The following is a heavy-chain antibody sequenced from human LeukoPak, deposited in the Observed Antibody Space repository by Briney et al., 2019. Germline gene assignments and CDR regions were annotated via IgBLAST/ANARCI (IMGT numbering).Heavy chain of an antibody. CDR1: GGSISSGDYY. D-gene: IGHD2-2*01. CDR3: TSTIVVDLGFDP. J-gene: IGHJ5*02. CDR2: IYYSGST. V-gene: IGHV4-30-4*01. Sequence: SETLSLTCTVSGGSISSGDYYWSWIRQPPGKGLEWIGYIYYSGSTYYNPSLKSRVPISVDTSKNQFSLKLSSVTAADTAVYYCTSTIVVDLGFDPWGQGTLVTVSS.